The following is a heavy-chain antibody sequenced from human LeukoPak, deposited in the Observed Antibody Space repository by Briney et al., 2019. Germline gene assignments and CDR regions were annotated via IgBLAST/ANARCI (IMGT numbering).Heavy chain of an antibody. CDR3: ARDLSHQYSGMDL. J-gene: IGHJ6*02. Sequence: GGSLRLSCAASGFTVSSNYMTWVRQAPGKGLEWVSLIYSGGSTYYADSVKGRLTISRDNSQQTLYLQMNSLRAEDTAVYYCARDLSHQYSGMDLWGLGTSVTVSS. CDR2: IYSGGST. D-gene: IGHD3-10*01. V-gene: IGHV3-53*01. CDR1: GFTVSSNY.